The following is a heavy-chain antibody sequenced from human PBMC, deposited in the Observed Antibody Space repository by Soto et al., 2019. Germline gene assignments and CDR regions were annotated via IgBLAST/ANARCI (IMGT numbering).Heavy chain of an antibody. CDR1: GYSFANNG. Sequence: QIQLVQSGAVVKKPGASVKVSCRASGYSFANNGITWVRQAPGQGLEWMGWISGYNGNTKYAQSVQDRVTMTTDTSTSTAYMELRRLRSDDTAVYYCAKSHGSGRADFWGQGTLVTVSS. J-gene: IGHJ4*02. V-gene: IGHV1-18*01. CDR2: ISGYNGNT. CDR3: AKSHGSGRADF. D-gene: IGHD3-10*01.